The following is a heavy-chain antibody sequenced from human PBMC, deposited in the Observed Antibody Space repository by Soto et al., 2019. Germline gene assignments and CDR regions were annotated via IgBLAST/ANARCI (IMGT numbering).Heavy chain of an antibody. Sequence: QVPLVQSGAEVKKPGASVKVSCQASGYTFTSYTLHWVRQAPGQGPEWLGWTNAGNGNKKYSQRFEGRLTLTTDRSASTAYMELASLNFTDTAVYYCARGGGWVGDPSFDSWGQGTLVTVSS. CDR2: TNAGNGNK. V-gene: IGHV1-3*01. D-gene: IGHD3-10*01. J-gene: IGHJ4*02. CDR3: ARGGGWVGDPSFDS. CDR1: GYTFTSYT.